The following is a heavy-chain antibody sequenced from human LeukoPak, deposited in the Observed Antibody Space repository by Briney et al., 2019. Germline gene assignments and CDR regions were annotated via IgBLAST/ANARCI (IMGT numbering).Heavy chain of an antibody. Sequence: PGGSLRLSCAASGFTFSSYGMHWVRQAPGKGLEWVAFLRYDGSNKNYADSVKGRFTISRDNSKNTLYLQMNSLRAEDTAVYYCARDILAYCGGDCPTTDYWGQGTLVTVSS. J-gene: IGHJ4*02. CDR3: ARDILAYCGGDCPTTDY. V-gene: IGHV3-30*02. D-gene: IGHD2-21*02. CDR2: LRYDGSNK. CDR1: GFTFSSYG.